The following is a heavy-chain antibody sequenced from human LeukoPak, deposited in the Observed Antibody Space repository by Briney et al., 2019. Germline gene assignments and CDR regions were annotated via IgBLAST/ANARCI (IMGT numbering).Heavy chain of an antibody. CDR2: IIPISGTA. CDR1: GGTFSSYA. Sequence: VKVSCKASGGTFSSYAISWVRQAPGQGLEWMGGIIPISGTANYAQKFQGRVTITADKSTSTAYMELSSLRSEDTAVYYCAREGSQFGDYSDLWGQGTLVTVSS. CDR3: AREGSQFGDYSDL. D-gene: IGHD3-10*01. V-gene: IGHV1-69*06. J-gene: IGHJ4*02.